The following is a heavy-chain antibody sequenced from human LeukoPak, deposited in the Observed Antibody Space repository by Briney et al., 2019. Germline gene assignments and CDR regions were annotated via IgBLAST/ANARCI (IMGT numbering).Heavy chain of an antibody. J-gene: IGHJ4*02. V-gene: IGHV4-34*01. D-gene: IGHD3-22*01. CDR3: ARQTPEYYYDRSGSPDY. Sequence: SETLSLTCAVYGGSFSGYYWSWIRQPPGKGLEWIGEINHSGSTNYNPYLRSRVTISVDTSKTQFSLKVTSVTAADTAFYYCARQTPEYYYDRSGSPDYWGQGTLVTVSS. CDR1: GGSFSGYY. CDR2: INHSGST.